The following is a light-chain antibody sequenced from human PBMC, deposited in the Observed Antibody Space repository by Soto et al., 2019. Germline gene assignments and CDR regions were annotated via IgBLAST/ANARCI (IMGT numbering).Light chain of an antibody. J-gene: IGLJ2*01. Sequence: QSVLTQSPSASASLGASVTLTCTLSSGHIIYAIAWHQQQPEKGPRFLMKLNSDGSHTKGDGIPDRFSGSSSGAERYLIISSLQSEDEADYHCQTWGSGNVIFGGGTKVTVL. V-gene: IGLV4-69*01. CDR1: SGHIIYA. CDR3: QTWGSGNVI. CDR2: LNSDGSH.